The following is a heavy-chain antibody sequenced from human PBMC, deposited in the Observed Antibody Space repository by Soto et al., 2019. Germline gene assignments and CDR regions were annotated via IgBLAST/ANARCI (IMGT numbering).Heavy chain of an antibody. J-gene: IGHJ5*02. CDR3: ARGGSGWKALNWFDP. Sequence: QVQLQESGPGLVIPSQTLTLTCAVSGASIDNNGYSWTWIRQHPGKGLEWIGTNNNRGDTYYNPSLKSRLTISLDTSPNHFSLTLNAVTAADTATYYCARGGSGWKALNWFDPWGQGIMVTVSS. CDR1: GASIDNNGYS. D-gene: IGHD6-19*01. V-gene: IGHV4-31*11. CDR2: NNNRGDT.